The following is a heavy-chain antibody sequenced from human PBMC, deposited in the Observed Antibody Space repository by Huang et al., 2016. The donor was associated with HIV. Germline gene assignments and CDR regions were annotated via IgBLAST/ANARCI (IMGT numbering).Heavy chain of an antibody. J-gene: IGHJ4*02. V-gene: IGHV4-34*01. CDR3: ARGLHYGGNSGY. CDR1: GGSFSGYY. CDR2: INQSGST. D-gene: IGHD4-17*01. Sequence: QVQLQQWGAGLLKPSETLSLTCAVYGGSFSGYYWSWIRQPPGQGLGWIGEINQSGSTNYNPSLKSRVTISVDTSKNQFSLKLNSVTAADTAVYYCARGLHYGGNSGYWGQGTLVTVSS.